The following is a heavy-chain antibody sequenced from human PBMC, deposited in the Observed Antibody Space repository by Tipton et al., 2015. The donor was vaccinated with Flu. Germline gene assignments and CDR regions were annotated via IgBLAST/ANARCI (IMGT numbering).Heavy chain of an antibody. J-gene: IGHJ5*02. CDR3: ARRDYSNYVSDPKNWFDP. V-gene: IGHV4-39*07. D-gene: IGHD4-11*01. CDR2: IHYTGDT. Sequence: TLSLTCSVSDDSISSNTYYWGWIRQPPGKGLEWIGSIHYTGDTYYNPSLRSRVTISINTSKNQFSLKVFSVTAADTAVYYCARRDYSNYVSDPKNWFDPWGQGILVTVSS. CDR1: DDSISSNTYY.